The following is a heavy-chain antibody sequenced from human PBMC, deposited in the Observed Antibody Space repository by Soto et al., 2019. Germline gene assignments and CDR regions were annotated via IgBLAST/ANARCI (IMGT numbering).Heavy chain of an antibody. CDR2: MNPNSGNT. CDR1: GYTFTSCD. J-gene: IGHJ6*02. V-gene: IGHV1-8*01. CDR3: AGEGLVLVPTTVNSDYYYYAMDV. D-gene: IGHD2-2*01. Sequence: ASVKVSCKASGYTFTSCDINWMLQATGQGLEWMGWMNPNSGNTGYAQKFQGRVTITADESTSTAYMELSSLRSEDTAVYYCAGEGLVLVPTTVNSDYYYYAMDVWGQGTTVTVSS.